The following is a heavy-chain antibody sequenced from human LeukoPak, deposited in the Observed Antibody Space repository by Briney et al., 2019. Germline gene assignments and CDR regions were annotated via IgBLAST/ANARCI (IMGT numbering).Heavy chain of an antibody. D-gene: IGHD3-10*01. CDR3: ARVPLYYYGSGSYSHFDY. CDR2: IYTSGST. Sequence: PSETLSLTCTVSGGSISSGSYYWRWIRQPAGKGLEWIGRIYTSGSTNYNPSLKSRVTISVDTSKNQFSLKLSSVTAADTAVYYCARVPLYYYGSGSYSHFDYWGQGTLVTVSS. V-gene: IGHV4-61*02. J-gene: IGHJ4*02. CDR1: GGSISSGSYY.